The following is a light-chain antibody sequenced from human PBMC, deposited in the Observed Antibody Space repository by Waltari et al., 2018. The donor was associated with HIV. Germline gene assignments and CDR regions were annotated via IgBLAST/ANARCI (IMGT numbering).Light chain of an antibody. Sequence: DIVVTQSPDSLTVSLGERASLNCKTSQSVFYTSDNKNFLAWYPQKPGQPPTLLFYWASTRESGVPDRFSGSGSGTDFTLTISSLQAEDVATYYCQQFYLAPFTFGQGTSLDIK. J-gene: IGKJ2*01. CDR1: QSVFYTSDNKNF. CDR3: QQFYLAPFT. CDR2: WAS. V-gene: IGKV4-1*01.